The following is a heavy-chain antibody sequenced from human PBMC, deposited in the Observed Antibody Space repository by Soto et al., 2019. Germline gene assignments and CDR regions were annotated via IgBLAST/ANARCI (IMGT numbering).Heavy chain of an antibody. CDR1: GGSISSYY. CDR3: ARGGDFWSGYPNYIPLDY. Sequence: SETLSLTCTVSGGSISSYYWSWIRQPPGKGLEWIGYIYYSGSTNYNPSLKSRVTISVDTSKNQFSLKLSSVTAADTAVYYCARGGDFWSGYPNYIPLDYWGQGTLVAVSS. D-gene: IGHD3-3*01. V-gene: IGHV4-59*01. CDR2: IYYSGST. J-gene: IGHJ4*02.